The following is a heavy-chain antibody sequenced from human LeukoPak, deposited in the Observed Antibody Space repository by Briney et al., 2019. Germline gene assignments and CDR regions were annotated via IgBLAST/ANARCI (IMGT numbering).Heavy chain of an antibody. CDR1: GGSISSSSYY. D-gene: IGHD3-3*01. CDR2: IYYSGST. CDR3: ARLGDPLTGYDFWSGYFTFDY. J-gene: IGHJ4*02. V-gene: IGHV4-39*01. Sequence: PSETLSLTCTVSGGSISSSSYYWGWIRQPPGKGLEWIGSIYYSGSTYYNPSLKSRVTISVDTSKNQFSLKLSSVTAADTAVYYCARLGDPLTGYDFWSGYFTFDYWGQGTLVTVSS.